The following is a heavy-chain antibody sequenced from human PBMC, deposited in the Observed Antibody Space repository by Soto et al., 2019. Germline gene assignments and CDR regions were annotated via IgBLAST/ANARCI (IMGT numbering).Heavy chain of an antibody. V-gene: IGHV3-33*01. Sequence: GSLRLSCAASGFTFSSYGMHWVRQAPGKGLEWVAVIWYDGSNKYYADSVKGRFTISRDNSKNTLYLQMNSLRAEDTAVYYCARSLDSGYDCNHFGYWGQGTLVTVSS. J-gene: IGHJ4*02. CDR1: GFTFSSYG. CDR3: ARSLDSGYDCNHFGY. D-gene: IGHD5-12*01. CDR2: IWYDGSNK.